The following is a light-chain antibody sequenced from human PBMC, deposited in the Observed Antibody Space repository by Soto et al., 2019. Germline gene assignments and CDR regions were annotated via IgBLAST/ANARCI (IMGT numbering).Light chain of an antibody. J-gene: IGLJ3*02. CDR1: SGHSSYI. V-gene: IGLV4-60*02. CDR3: ETLDSNSRV. Sequence: QPVLTQSSSASASLGSSVKLTCTLSSGHSSYIIAWHQQQPGKAPRFLMELEGSGNYNKGSGVPDRVSGSSSGADRYLTIANLQFEDEAEYYCETLDSNSRVFGGGTKLTVL. CDR2: LEGSGNY.